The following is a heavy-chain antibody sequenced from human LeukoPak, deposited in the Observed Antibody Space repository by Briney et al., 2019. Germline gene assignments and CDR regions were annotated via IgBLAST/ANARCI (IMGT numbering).Heavy chain of an antibody. CDR2: IYYSGST. Sequence: SETLSLTCTVSGGSISSYYWSWIRQPPGKGLEWIGYIYYSGSTNYNPSLKSRVTISVDTSKNQFSLKLSSVTAADTAVYYCASSKAPPYCSSTSCAKRGYYGMDVWGQGTTVTVSS. CDR3: ASSKAPPYCSSTSCAKRGYYGMDV. V-gene: IGHV4-59*12. CDR1: GGSISSYY. D-gene: IGHD2-2*01. J-gene: IGHJ6*02.